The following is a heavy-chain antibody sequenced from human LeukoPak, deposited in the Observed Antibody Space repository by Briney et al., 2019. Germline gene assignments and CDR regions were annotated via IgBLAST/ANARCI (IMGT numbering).Heavy chain of an antibody. V-gene: IGHV3-7*03. CDR3: TTDRSMVRGVVYYFDY. CDR2: IKHDGSEK. J-gene: IGHJ4*02. D-gene: IGHD3-10*01. Sequence: GGSLRLSCAASGFSFSSYWMSWVRQAPGKGLEWLANIKHDGSEKYYVGSVKGRFTISRDNAKNSLYLQMSSLRAEDTAVYYCTTDRSMVRGVVYYFDYWGQGTLVTVSS. CDR1: GFSFSSYW.